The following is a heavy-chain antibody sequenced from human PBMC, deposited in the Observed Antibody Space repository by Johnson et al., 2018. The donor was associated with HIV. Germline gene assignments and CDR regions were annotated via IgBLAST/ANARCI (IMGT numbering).Heavy chain of an antibody. Sequence: VQLVESGGGVVRPGGSLRLSCAASGFTFDDYDMSWVRQAPGMWLEWVSGINWNGGSTYYADSVKGRFTISSDNSKNTLYLQMNSLRAEDTALYCCARDTSSGRWLQRGGGAFDIWGQGTMVTVSS. D-gene: IGHD5-24*01. J-gene: IGHJ3*02. CDR2: INWNGGST. V-gene: IGHV3-20*04. CDR1: GFTFDDYD. CDR3: ARDTSSGRWLQRGGGAFDI.